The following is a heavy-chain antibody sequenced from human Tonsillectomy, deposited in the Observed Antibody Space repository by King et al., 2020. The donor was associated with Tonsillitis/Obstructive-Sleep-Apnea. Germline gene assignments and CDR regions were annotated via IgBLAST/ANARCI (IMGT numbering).Heavy chain of an antibody. Sequence: VQLVESGGGLVQPGGSLRLSCAASGFTFSSYWMSWVRQAPGKGLEWVANIKQDGSEKYFVDSVKGRFTISRDKAKNSLYLQMNSLRAEDTAVYYCARAIYDFWSGYFPRAPDYWGQGTLVTVSS. D-gene: IGHD3-3*01. V-gene: IGHV3-7*04. CDR1: GFTFSSYW. CDR3: ARAIYDFWSGYFPRAPDY. J-gene: IGHJ4*02. CDR2: IKQDGSEK.